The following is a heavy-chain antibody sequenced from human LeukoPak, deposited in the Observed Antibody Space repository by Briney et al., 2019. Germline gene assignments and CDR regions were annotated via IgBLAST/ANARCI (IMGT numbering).Heavy chain of an antibody. Sequence: PGGSLRLSCAASGFTFSSYSMNWVRQAPGKGLEWVSGISGSGGSTYYADSVKGRFTISRDNSKNTLYLQMNSLRAEDTAVYYCATPFRSSWDNWFDPWGQGTLVTVSS. CDR1: GFTFSSYS. CDR3: ATPFRSSWDNWFDP. V-gene: IGHV3-23*01. J-gene: IGHJ5*02. CDR2: ISGSGGST. D-gene: IGHD6-13*01.